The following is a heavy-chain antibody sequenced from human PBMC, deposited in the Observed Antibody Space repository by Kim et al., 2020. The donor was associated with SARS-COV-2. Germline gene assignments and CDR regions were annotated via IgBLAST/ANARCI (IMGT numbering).Heavy chain of an antibody. CDR3: ARRRYCSGGSCYGEYFDY. Sequence: SETLSLTCAVYGGSFSGYYWSWIRQPPGKGLEWIGEINHSGSTNYNPSLKSRVTISVDTSKNQFSLKLSSVTAADTAVYYCARRRYCSGGSCYGEYFDYWGQGTLVTVSS. CDR2: INHSGST. V-gene: IGHV4-34*01. CDR1: GGSFSGYY. J-gene: IGHJ4*02. D-gene: IGHD2-15*01.